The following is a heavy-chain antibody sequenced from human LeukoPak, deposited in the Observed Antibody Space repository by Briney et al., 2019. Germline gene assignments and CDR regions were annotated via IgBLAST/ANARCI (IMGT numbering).Heavy chain of an antibody. CDR2: IYYSGST. Sequence: SETLSLTCTVSGGSISSGGYYWSWIRQHPGKGLEWIGYIYYSGSTYYNPSLKSRVTISVDTSKNQFSLKLSSVTAADTAVYYCARGPDSSSWYSLDYWGQGTLVTVPS. CDR3: ARGPDSSSWYSLDY. J-gene: IGHJ4*02. D-gene: IGHD6-13*01. V-gene: IGHV4-31*03. CDR1: GGSISSGGYY.